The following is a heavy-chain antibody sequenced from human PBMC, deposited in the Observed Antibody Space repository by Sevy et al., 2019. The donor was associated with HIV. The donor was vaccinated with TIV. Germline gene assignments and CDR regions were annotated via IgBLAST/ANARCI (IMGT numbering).Heavy chain of an antibody. CDR3: ARFPPERAFDI. CDR2: ISYDARNE. J-gene: IGHJ3*02. CDR1: GLPFSSYA. Sequence: GGSQRLSCAASGLPFSSYAMHWVRQGPGKGLEWVAVISYDARNEAYADSVKGRFTISRDNSKNTLYLQMNSLRAEDTAVYYCARFPPERAFDIWGQGTMVTVSS. V-gene: IGHV3-30*04.